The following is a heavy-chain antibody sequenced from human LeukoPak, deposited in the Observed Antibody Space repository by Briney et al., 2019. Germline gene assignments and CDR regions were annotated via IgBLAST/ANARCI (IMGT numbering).Heavy chain of an antibody. J-gene: IGHJ3*02. CDR2: IYPGGSDT. Sequence: GESLKISCKGSGYSFTNYWIGWVRQMPGKGLEWMGIIYPGGSDTIYSPSFQGQVTISADKSLSTAYVQWSSLKASDTAMYYCARRSSGSLQFGIWGQGTMVTVSS. CDR1: GYSFTNYW. CDR3: ARRSSGSLQFGI. D-gene: IGHD1-26*01. V-gene: IGHV5-51*01.